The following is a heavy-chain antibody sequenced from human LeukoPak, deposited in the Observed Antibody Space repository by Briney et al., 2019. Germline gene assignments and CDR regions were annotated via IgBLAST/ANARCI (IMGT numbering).Heavy chain of an antibody. CDR1: GGSISSGSYY. CDR3: ARVRGRLSWFDP. D-gene: IGHD2-15*01. Sequence: SETLSLTCTVSGGSISSGSYYWSWIRQPPGRGLEWIGSIYHSGSTYYNPSLKSRVTISVDTSKNQFSLRLSSVTAADTAVYYCARVRGRLSWFDPWGQGTLVTVSS. CDR2: IYHSGST. J-gene: IGHJ5*02. V-gene: IGHV4-39*07.